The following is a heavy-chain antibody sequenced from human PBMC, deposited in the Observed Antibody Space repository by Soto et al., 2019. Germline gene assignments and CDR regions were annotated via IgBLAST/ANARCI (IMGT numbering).Heavy chain of an antibody. Sequence: QLQLQESGPGLVKPSETLSLTCTVSGASVTSSTYYWGWIRQPPGKGLEWIGSISYSGSTYYNPSLRSRVTISVDTSKNQVSLKLTSVTAADTAVYYCANDYGDYKSYYGMDVWGQGTTVTVSS. J-gene: IGHJ6*02. V-gene: IGHV4-39*01. CDR2: ISYSGST. CDR3: ANDYGDYKSYYGMDV. D-gene: IGHD4-17*01. CDR1: GASVTSSTYY.